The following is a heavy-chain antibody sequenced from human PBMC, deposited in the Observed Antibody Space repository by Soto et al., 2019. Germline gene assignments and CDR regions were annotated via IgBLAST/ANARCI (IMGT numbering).Heavy chain of an antibody. J-gene: IGHJ6*03. V-gene: IGHV3-11*01. CDR3: ARAAVNWNYEVYYYMDV. Sequence: GGFLRLSCAASGFTFSDYYMSWIRQAPGKGLEWVSYISSSGSTIYYADSVKGRFTISRDNAKNSLYLQMNSLRAEDTAVYYCARAAVNWNYEVYYYMDVWGKGTTVTVSS. CDR2: ISSSGSTI. D-gene: IGHD1-7*01. CDR1: GFTFSDYY.